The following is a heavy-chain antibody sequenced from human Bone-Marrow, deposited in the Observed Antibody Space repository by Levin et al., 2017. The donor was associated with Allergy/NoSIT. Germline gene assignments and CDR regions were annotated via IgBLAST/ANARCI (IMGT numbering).Heavy chain of an antibody. CDR1: GDSISSGHYY. D-gene: IGHD2-8*02. V-gene: IGHV4-31*03. CDR3: ARVRNAGGRGWFDS. J-gene: IGHJ5*01. CDR2: SYYSGTA. Sequence: ASQTLSLTCTVSGDSISSGHYYWSWIRQPPGKGLEWIGHSYYSGTAYYNPSLKSRLTISVDTSQNQFSLNLSFVTAADTAVYYCARVRNAGGRGWFDSWGQGTLVTVSS.